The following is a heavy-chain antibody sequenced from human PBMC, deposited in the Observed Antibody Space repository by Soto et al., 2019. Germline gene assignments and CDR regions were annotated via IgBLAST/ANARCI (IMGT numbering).Heavy chain of an antibody. Sequence: SETLPLTCTVSGGSSSSGGYYWNWIRKHPGKGLEWIGYIYYSGSTYYNPSLKSRLTISVDTSKNQFSLKLSSVTAADTAVYYCARGGLWFGEDGYYGMDVWGQGTTVTVSS. V-gene: IGHV4-31*03. J-gene: IGHJ6*02. CDR1: GGSSSSGGYY. CDR2: IYYSGST. D-gene: IGHD3-10*01. CDR3: ARGGLWFGEDGYYGMDV.